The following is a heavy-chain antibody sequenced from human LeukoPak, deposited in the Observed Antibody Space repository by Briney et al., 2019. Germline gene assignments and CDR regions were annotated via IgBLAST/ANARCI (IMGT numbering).Heavy chain of an antibody. V-gene: IGHV4-39*01. CDR2: IYYSEST. J-gene: IGHJ2*01. Sequence: SETLSLTCSVSGGSISGTTHNWGWIRQPPGKGLEWIATIYYSESTKKSPSLKSRVTISFDTSRNQFSLKLSSVTAADTAVYYCARQGSSSWYGWYFDLWGRGSLVTVSS. CDR3: ARQGSSSWYGWYFDL. D-gene: IGHD6-13*01. CDR1: GGSISGTTHN.